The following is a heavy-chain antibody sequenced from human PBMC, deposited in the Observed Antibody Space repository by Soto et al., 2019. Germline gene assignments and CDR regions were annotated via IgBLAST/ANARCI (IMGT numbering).Heavy chain of an antibody. CDR3: AREHSSSWRFDY. J-gene: IGHJ4*02. D-gene: IGHD6-13*01. CDR2: MNPNSGNT. CDR1: GYTFISYD. V-gene: IGHV1-8*01. Sequence: ASVKVSCKASGYTFISYDINWVRQATGQGLEWMGWMNPNSGNTGYAQKFQGRVTMTRNTSISTAYMELSSLRSEDTAVYYCAREHSSSWRFDYWGQGTLVTVSS.